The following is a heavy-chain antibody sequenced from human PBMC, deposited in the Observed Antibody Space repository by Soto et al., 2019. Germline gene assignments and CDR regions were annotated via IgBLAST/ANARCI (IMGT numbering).Heavy chain of an antibody. J-gene: IGHJ6*02. Sequence: RRLSCAASGFTFSSYWMHWVRQAPGKGLVWVSRINSDGSSTSYADSVKGRFTISRDNAKNTLYLQMNSLRAEDTAVYYCARDIERTMAHPPHYGMVVWGQGTTVTVSS. V-gene: IGHV3-74*01. CDR2: INSDGSST. D-gene: IGHD3-10*01. CDR3: ARDIERTMAHPPHYGMVV. CDR1: GFTFSSYW.